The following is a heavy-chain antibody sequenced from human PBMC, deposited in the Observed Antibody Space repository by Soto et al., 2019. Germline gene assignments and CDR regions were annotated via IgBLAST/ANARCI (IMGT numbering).Heavy chain of an antibody. J-gene: IGHJ4*02. CDR3: VVAAQPYYFDY. D-gene: IGHD2-15*01. CDR1: GYTFTSYD. CDR2: ISAYNGNT. V-gene: IGHV1-18*01. Sequence: ASVKVSCKASGYTFTSYDINWVRQAPGQGLEWMGWISAYNGNTNYAQKLQGRVTMTTDTSTSTAYMELRSLRSDDTAVYYCVVAAQPYYFDYWGQGTLVTVSS.